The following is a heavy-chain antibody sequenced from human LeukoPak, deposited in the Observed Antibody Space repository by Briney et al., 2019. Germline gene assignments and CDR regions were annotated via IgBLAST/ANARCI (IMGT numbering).Heavy chain of an antibody. D-gene: IGHD1-26*01. V-gene: IGHV1-18*03. Sequence: ASVKVSCMPSGYSFSTAGITGVRPAPRRGVEWMGWISAVNGNTSYAQKFLDGLTLTTDTATSTAYMELGSLTSDGMAVYFCTRSLVFWGRGTQVSV. CDR2: ISAVNGNT. CDR3: TRSLVF. CDR1: GYSFSTAG. J-gene: IGHJ4*02.